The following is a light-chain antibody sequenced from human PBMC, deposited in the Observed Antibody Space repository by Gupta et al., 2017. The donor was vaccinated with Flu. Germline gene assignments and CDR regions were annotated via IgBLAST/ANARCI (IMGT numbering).Light chain of an antibody. CDR3: QSYDASAFVI. CDR2: EDT. V-gene: IGLV6-57*01. Sequence: SSSIAGNFVQWYQQRPGSTPTTVIHEDTQRPSGVPDRFSGSIDRSSNSASLTISRLQTEDDADYYCQSYDASAFVIFGGGTRLTVL. CDR1: SSSIAGNF. J-gene: IGLJ2*01.